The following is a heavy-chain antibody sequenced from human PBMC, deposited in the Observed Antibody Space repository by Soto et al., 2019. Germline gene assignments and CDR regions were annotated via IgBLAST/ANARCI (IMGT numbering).Heavy chain of an antibody. D-gene: IGHD6-19*01. Sequence: QVQLVQSGAEVKKPGASVKVSCKASGYTFTSYDINWVRQATGHGGEWMGWMNPNSGNTGYAQKFQDRVTMARNTAKSTAYMELSSQRSEDTTVYYCARGIAVAGERFHHWVQGTLVTVSS. CDR2: MNPNSGNT. J-gene: IGHJ4*02. V-gene: IGHV1-8*01. CDR1: GYTFTSYD. CDR3: ARGIAVAGERFHH.